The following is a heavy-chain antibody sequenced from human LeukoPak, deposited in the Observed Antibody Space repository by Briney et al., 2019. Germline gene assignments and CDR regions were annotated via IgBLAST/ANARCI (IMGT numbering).Heavy chain of an antibody. CDR3: AKDLLLWFGELSVQPFDY. D-gene: IGHD3-10*01. CDR1: VFAFSSYA. Sequence: GGSLRLSCAASVFAFSSYAMSWVRQAPGKGLEWVSAISGSRGSTYYADSVKGRFTISRDNSKNTLYLQMNSLRAEDTAVYYCAKDLLLWFGELSVQPFDYWGQGTLVTVSS. V-gene: IGHV3-23*01. CDR2: ISGSRGST. J-gene: IGHJ4*02.